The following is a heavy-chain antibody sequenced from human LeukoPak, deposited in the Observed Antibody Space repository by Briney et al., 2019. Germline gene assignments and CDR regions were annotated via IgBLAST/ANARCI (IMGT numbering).Heavy chain of an antibody. CDR3: ARGRGDY. CDR1: GGSINSYF. V-gene: IGHV4-59*12. CDR2: ISYSGST. J-gene: IGHJ4*02. D-gene: IGHD3-16*01. Sequence: SETLSLTCTVSGGSINSYFWSWIRQPPGKGLEWIGYISYSGSTNYNPSLKSRVTISVDTSKNQFSLKLSSVTAADTAVYYCARGRGDYWGQGTLVTVSS.